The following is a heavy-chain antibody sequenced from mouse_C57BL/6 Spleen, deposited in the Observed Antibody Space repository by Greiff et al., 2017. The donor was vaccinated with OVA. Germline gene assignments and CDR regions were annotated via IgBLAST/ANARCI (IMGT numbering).Heavy chain of an antibody. D-gene: IGHD2-3*01. V-gene: IGHV5-4*03. CDR2: ISDGGSYT. CDR3: ARGPDGYYVWFAY. CDR1: GFTFSSYA. Sequence: VKLVESGGGLVKPGGSLKLSCAASGFTFSSYAMSWVRQTPEKRLEWVATISDGGSYTYYPDNVKGRFTISRDNAKNHLYLQMSHLKSEDTAMYYCARGPDGYYVWFAYWGQGTLVTVSA. J-gene: IGHJ3*01.